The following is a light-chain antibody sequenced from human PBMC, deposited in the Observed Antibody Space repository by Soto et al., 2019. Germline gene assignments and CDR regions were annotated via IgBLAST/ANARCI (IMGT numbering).Light chain of an antibody. CDR2: DAS. V-gene: IGKV3-11*01. J-gene: IGKJ4*01. CDR3: QQRRDWPLT. Sequence: EIVLTQSPATLSLSPGERATLSCRASQSVSSYLAWYQQTPGQAPRLLISDASNRATGIPARFSGSGSGTDVTLTVSSLEPEDCAVYYCQQRRDWPLTFGGGTKVEI. CDR1: QSVSSY.